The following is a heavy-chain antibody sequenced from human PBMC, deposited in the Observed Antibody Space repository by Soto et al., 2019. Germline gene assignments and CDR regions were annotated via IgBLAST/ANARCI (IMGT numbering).Heavy chain of an antibody. Sequence: QVQLVQSGAEVKKPGSSVKVSCKASGGTFSSYSINWVRPAPGQGLEWMGEIIPIFGTANYAQKFQGRVTITADESTSTAYLELSSLRSEDTAVYYCARDGGRHSGGIGYWGQGTLVTVSS. J-gene: IGHJ4*02. CDR2: IIPIFGTA. CDR1: GGTFSSYS. V-gene: IGHV1-69*01. CDR3: ARDGGRHSGGIGY. D-gene: IGHD1-26*01.